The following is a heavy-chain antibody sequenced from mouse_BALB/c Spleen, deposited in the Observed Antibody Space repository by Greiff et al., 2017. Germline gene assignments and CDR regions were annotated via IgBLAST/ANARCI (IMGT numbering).Heavy chain of an antibody. V-gene: IGHV5-6-2*01. J-gene: IGHJ2*01. CDR3: ARRNYRYDGFDY. CDR2: INSNGGST. Sequence: EVKLMESGGGLVKPGGSLKLSCAASGFTFSSYAMSWVRQTPEKRLELVAAINSNGGSTYYPDTVKGRFTISRDNAKNTLYLQMSSLKSEDTALYYCARRNYRYDGFDYWGQGTTLTVSS. CDR1: GFTFSSYA. D-gene: IGHD2-14*01.